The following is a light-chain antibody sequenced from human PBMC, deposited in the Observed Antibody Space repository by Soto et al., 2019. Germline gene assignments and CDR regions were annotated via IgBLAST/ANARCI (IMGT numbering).Light chain of an antibody. CDR3: SSYTASTPFYV. V-gene: IGLV2-14*03. Sequence: QSALTQPASVSGSPGQSITISCTGARTDVDGHDYVSWYQQHPGQAPKLIIFDVHNRPPGVSSRFSGSKSGDTASLTISGLRAEDDGDYYCSSYTASTPFYVFGTGTKVTVL. J-gene: IGLJ1*01. CDR2: DVH. CDR1: RTDVDGHDY.